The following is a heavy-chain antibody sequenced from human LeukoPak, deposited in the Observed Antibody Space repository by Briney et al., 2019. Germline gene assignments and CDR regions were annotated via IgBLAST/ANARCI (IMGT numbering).Heavy chain of an antibody. CDR1: GFTFSTYA. Sequence: PGGSQRLSCAASGFTFSTYAMHWARQPPGKGVEWVSAISGSGGATYHADADSVKGRFIISRDNSKNTLYLQINSLRVEDTAVYYCAKDGYNYDSSGHFDYWGQGTLVTVSS. CDR3: AKDGYNYDSSGHFDY. J-gene: IGHJ4*02. D-gene: IGHD3-22*01. CDR2: ISGSGGAT. V-gene: IGHV3-23*01.